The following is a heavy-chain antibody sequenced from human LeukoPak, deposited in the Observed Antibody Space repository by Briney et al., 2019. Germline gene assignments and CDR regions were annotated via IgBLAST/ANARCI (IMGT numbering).Heavy chain of an antibody. CDR1: GDTLRDYY. Sequence: SETLSLTCSVYGDTLRDYYWSWIRQPPGKGREWIGYVYYTRSTNYNPSLKTRVTLSVDTSNNDFSLELRSVTAADTAVYYCARSGRELATRFDPWGQGILVTVSS. D-gene: IGHD1-26*01. J-gene: IGHJ5*02. V-gene: IGHV4-59*13. CDR3: ARSGRELATRFDP. CDR2: VYYTRST.